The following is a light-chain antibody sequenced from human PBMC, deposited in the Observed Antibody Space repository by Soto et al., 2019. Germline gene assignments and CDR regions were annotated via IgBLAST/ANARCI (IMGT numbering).Light chain of an antibody. Sequence: DIQITQSPSTLSASVGDRVTITCRASEFISKWLAWYQQKPGTAPKLLIYQASSLESGVPSRFSGSGSGTEFTLTITSLQPDAFATYYCQHYNSYLETFGQGTKVEIK. J-gene: IGKJ1*01. CDR2: QAS. CDR3: QHYNSYLET. CDR1: EFISKW. V-gene: IGKV1-5*03.